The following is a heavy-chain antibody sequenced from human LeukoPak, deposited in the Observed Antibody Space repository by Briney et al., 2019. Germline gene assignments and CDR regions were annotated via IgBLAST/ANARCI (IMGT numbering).Heavy chain of an antibody. V-gene: IGHV4-59*01. CDR2: IYDSGIT. J-gene: IGHJ4*02. D-gene: IGHD1-26*01. CDR1: GGSISSFH. CDR3: ARTYSGRSYYFDC. Sequence: SETLSLTCTVSGGSISSFHWSWIRQPPGKGLEHIGNIYDSGITYYNPSLKSRVPISVDTSKNQFSLKLSSVTAADTAVYYCARTYSGRSYYFDCWGQGTLVTVSS.